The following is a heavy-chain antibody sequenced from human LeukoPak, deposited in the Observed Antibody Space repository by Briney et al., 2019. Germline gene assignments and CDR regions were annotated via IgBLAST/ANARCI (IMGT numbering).Heavy chain of an antibody. CDR2: IYYSGST. CDR3: ARKAVGATGAFDI. J-gene: IGHJ3*02. D-gene: IGHD1-26*01. Sequence: SEALSLTCTVSGGSISSYYWSWIRQPPGKGLEWIGYIYYSGSTNYNPSLKSRVTISVDTSKNQFSLKLSSVTAADTAVYYCARKAVGATGAFDIWGQGTMVTVSS. CDR1: GGSISSYY. V-gene: IGHV4-59*08.